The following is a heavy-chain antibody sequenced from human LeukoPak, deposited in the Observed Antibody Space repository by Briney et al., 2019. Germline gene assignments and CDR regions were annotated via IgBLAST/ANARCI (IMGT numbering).Heavy chain of an antibody. CDR3: ARARYYYDSSGYWRGGYYFDY. D-gene: IGHD3-22*01. CDR1: GGSISSGDYY. V-gene: IGHV4-30-4*01. CDR2: IYYSGST. J-gene: IGHJ4*02. Sequence: SQTLSLTCTVSGGSISSGDYYWSWIRQPPGKGLEWIGYIYYSGSTYYNPSLKSRVTISVDTSKNQFSLKLSSVTAADTAVYYCARARYYYDSSGYWRGGYYFDYWGQGTLVTVSS.